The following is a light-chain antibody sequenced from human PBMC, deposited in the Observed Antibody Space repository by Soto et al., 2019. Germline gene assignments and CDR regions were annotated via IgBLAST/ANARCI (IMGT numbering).Light chain of an antibody. V-gene: IGKV1-5*03. CDR2: KAS. J-gene: IGKJ1*01. CDR1: QSISVW. Sequence: IQVTKSASTLSASVGARVTITCRASQSISVWLAWYQQKAGKAPNLLIYKASRLESGVPSRFSGSGSETEFTLTISGLQPGDSATYYCQQYNSYSPTFGQGTKVDI. CDR3: QQYNSYSPT.